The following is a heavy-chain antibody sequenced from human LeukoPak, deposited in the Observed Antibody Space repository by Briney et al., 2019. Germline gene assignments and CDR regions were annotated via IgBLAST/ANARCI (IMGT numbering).Heavy chain of an antibody. CDR2: ISCDGSNK. J-gene: IGHJ3*02. D-gene: IGHD5-24*01. CDR1: GFTVSTYA. Sequence: QPGRSLRLSCAASSGFTVSTYAMHWVRQAPGKGLEWVAVISCDGSNKYYADSVKGRFTISRDNSKNTLYVQMNSLRAEDTAVYYCARDLYGYSSGGAFDIWGQGTMVTVSS. CDR3: ARDLYGYSSGGAFDI. V-gene: IGHV3-30-3*01.